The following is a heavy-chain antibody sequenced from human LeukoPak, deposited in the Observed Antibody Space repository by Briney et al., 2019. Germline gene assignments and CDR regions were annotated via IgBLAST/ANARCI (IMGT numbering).Heavy chain of an antibody. V-gene: IGHV4-38-2*01. CDR2: IYHSGST. D-gene: IGHD2-2*01. CDR1: VYSISSGYY. Sequence: KPSETLSPTCAVSVYSISSGYYWGWIRQPPGKGLEWIGSIYHSGSTYYNPSLKSRVTISVDTSKNHFSLKLSSVTAADTAVYYCARLLGRTFYYMDVWGKGTTVTVSS. CDR3: ARLLGRTFYYMDV. J-gene: IGHJ6*03.